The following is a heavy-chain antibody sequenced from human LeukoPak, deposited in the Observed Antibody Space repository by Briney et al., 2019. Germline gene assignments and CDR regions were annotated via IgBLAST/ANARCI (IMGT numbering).Heavy chain of an antibody. CDR3: ARDRALGELFDLFGY. CDR2: ISTYSGNT. V-gene: IGHV1-18*01. Sequence: ASVKVSCKASGYIFTSYGINWVRQAPGQGLEWMGWISTYSGNTKCAQKFQGRVIMTTDTSTSTVYMQLRSLTSGDTAVYYCARDRALGELFDLFGYWGQGTLVTVSS. D-gene: IGHD3-10*01. CDR1: GYIFTSYG. J-gene: IGHJ4*02.